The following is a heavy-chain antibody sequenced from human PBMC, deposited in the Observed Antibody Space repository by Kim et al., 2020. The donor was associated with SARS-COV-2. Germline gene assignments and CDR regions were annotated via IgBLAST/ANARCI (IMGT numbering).Heavy chain of an antibody. D-gene: IGHD4-17*01. Sequence: VSVKSRITINPDTSKNQFSLQLNSVTPEDTAVYYCARESTTVTTVGWFDPWGQGTLVTVSS. J-gene: IGHJ5*02. CDR3: ARESTTVTTVGWFDP. V-gene: IGHV6-1*01.